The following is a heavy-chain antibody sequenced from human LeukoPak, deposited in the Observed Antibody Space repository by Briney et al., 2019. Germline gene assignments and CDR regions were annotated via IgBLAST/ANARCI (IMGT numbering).Heavy chain of an antibody. CDR2: INPNSGGT. Sequence: GASVKVSCKASGYTFTGYYMHWVRQAPGQGLEWMGRINPNSGGTNYAQKFQGRVTMTRDTSISTAYMELSRLRSDDTAVYYCARTPRIAARPYYYYYMDVWGKGTTVTVSS. J-gene: IGHJ6*03. CDR1: GYTFTGYY. CDR3: ARTPRIAARPYYYYYMDV. V-gene: IGHV1-2*06. D-gene: IGHD6-6*01.